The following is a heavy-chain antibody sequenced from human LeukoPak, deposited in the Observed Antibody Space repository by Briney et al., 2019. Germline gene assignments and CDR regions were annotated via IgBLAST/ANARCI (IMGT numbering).Heavy chain of an antibody. J-gene: IGHJ4*02. CDR2: IRYDGSKK. CDR3: AKASGRSAYGLDY. CDR1: GFTFSDYC. Sequence: EGSLRLSCVAAGFTFSDYCMHWVRQAPGKGLEWVAFIRYDGSKKYYADSVKGRFTISRDDSKNTVYLQMYSLRPEDTAVYYCAKASGRSAYGLDYWGQGTLVTVFS. V-gene: IGHV3-30*02. D-gene: IGHD3-16*01.